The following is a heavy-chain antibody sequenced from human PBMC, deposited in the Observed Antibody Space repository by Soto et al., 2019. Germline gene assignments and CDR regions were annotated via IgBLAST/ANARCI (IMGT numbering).Heavy chain of an antibody. CDR2: IWNDGSNN. Sequence: QVQLVESGGGVVQPGRSLRLSCAASGFTFNNYGMHWVRQAPGKGLEWLAVIWNDGSNNYYANSVKGRFTISRDNSKNTLYLQMNSLRAEDAAVYYCASRQITPPTRGAANARGGMDVWGQGTTVTVSS. D-gene: IGHD6-25*01. CDR3: ASRQITPPTRGAANARGGMDV. CDR1: GFTFNNYG. J-gene: IGHJ6*02. V-gene: IGHV3-33*01.